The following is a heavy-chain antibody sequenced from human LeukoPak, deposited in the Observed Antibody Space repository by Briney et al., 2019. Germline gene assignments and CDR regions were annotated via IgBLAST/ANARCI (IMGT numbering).Heavy chain of an antibody. CDR3: ARDLHPRRRYYGMDV. Sequence: PGGSLRPSCAASGFTFSSYGMHWVRQAPGKGLEWVAVIWYDGSNKYYADSVKGRFTISRDNSKNTLYLQMNSLRAEDTAVYYCARDLHPRRRYYGMDVWGQGTTVTVSS. D-gene: IGHD1-14*01. J-gene: IGHJ6*02. CDR2: IWYDGSNK. CDR1: GFTFSSYG. V-gene: IGHV3-33*01.